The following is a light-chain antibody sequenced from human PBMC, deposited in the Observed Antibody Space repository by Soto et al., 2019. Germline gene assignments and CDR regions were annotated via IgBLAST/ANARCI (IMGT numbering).Light chain of an antibody. CDR1: QSISSW. J-gene: IGKJ2*01. V-gene: IGKV1-5*01. CDR3: QQYNSYSRYT. Sequence: DIQMTQSPSTLSASVGDRVTITCRASQSISSWLAWYQQKPGKAPKLLIYDASSLESGVPSRFSGSGSGTEFTLTISSLPPDDFATYYCQQYNSYSRYTFGHGTKLESK. CDR2: DAS.